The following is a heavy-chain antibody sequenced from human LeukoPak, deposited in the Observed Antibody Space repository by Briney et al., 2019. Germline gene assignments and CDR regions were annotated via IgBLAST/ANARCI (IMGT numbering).Heavy chain of an antibody. CDR3: ARSPDILTGENFDY. J-gene: IGHJ4*02. D-gene: IGHD3-9*01. CDR2: VHYSGST. Sequence: SETLSLTCTVSGGSISSYYWSWIRQPPGKGLEWIGYVHYSGSTNYNPSLKSRVTISVDTSKNQFSLKLSSVTTADTAVYYCARSPDILTGENFDYWGQGTLVTVSS. CDR1: GGSISSYY. V-gene: IGHV4-59*01.